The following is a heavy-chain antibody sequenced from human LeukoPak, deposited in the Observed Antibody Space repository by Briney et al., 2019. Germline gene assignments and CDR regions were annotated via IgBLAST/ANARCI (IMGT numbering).Heavy chain of an antibody. CDR1: GYTFTSYY. V-gene: IGHV1-46*01. CDR3: ARAYCSSTSCSRYHYYYMDV. CDR2: INPSGGST. J-gene: IGHJ6*03. Sequence: ASVKVSCKASGYTFTSYYMHWVRQAPGQGLEWMGIINPSGGSTSYAQKFQGRVTMTRGMSTSTVYMELSSLRSEDTAVYYCARAYCSSTSCSRYHYYYMDVWGKGTTVTVSS. D-gene: IGHD2-2*01.